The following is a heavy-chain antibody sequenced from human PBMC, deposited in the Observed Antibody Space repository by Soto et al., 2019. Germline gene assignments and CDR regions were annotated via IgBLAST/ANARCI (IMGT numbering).Heavy chain of an antibody. J-gene: IGHJ5*02. CDR3: ARDHGNLREYSSSSGSNLFDP. CDR2: IIPIFGTA. CDR1: GGTFSSYA. Sequence: ASVKVSCKASGGTFSSYAISWVRQAPGQGLEWMGGIIPIFGTANYAQKFQGRVTITADESTSTAYMELSSLRSEDTAVYYCARDHGNLREYSSSSGSNLFDPCGQGTLVTGSS. D-gene: IGHD6-6*01. V-gene: IGHV1-69*13.